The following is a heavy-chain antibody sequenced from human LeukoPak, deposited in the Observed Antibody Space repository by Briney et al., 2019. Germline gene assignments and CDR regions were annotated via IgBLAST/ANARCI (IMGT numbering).Heavy chain of an antibody. CDR3: ARGEYNYFDY. CDR1: GYTFTSHD. CDR2: INAYSGHT. V-gene: IGHV1-18*01. J-gene: IGHJ4*02. Sequence: ASVKVSCKASGYTFTSHDITWVRQAPGQGLEWVGWINAYSGHTNYVQNLQGRATMTTDTSTSTAYMELRSLRSDDTAVYYCARGEYNYFDYWGQGTLVTVSS. D-gene: IGHD2/OR15-2a*01.